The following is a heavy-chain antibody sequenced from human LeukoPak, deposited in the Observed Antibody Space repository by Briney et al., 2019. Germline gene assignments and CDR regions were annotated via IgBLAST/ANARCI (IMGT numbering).Heavy chain of an antibody. V-gene: IGHV3-48*01. CDR1: GFTFSSYS. Sequence: GGSLRLSCAASGFTFSSYSMNWVRQAPGKGLEWVSYISSSSSTIYYADSVKGRFTISRDNAKNSLYLQMNSLRAEDTAVYYCASNEYYYDSSGYYHYFDYWGQGTLVTVSS. CDR3: ASNEYYYDSSGYYHYFDY. J-gene: IGHJ4*02. D-gene: IGHD3-22*01. CDR2: ISSSSSTI.